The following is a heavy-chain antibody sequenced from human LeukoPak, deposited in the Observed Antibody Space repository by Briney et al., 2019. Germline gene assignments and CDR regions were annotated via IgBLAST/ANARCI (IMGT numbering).Heavy chain of an antibody. CDR1: GGSISSYY. CDR2: IYYSGST. CDR3: ARARYNWFDP. V-gene: IGHV4-59*01. Sequence: SETLSLTCTVSGGSISSYYWGWVRQPPGQGLEGIGSIYYSGSTNYNPSLKSRVTISVDTSKSQFSLNLSSVTAADTAVYYCARARYNWFDPWGQGTLVTVSS. J-gene: IGHJ5*02.